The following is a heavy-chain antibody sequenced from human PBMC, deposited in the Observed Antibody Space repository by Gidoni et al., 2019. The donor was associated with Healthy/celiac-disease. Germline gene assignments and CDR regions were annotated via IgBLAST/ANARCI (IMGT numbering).Heavy chain of an antibody. CDR2: IYYSVST. CDR3: AKSSGWYTGSDY. V-gene: IGHV4-39*01. J-gene: IGHJ4*02. CDR1: GAPISSSSYY. D-gene: IGHD6-19*01. Sequence: QLPLQESGPGLAKPSETLSLTCTVSGAPISSSSYYWGWISQPPGKGLEWIGTIYYSVSTYYNPSLKSRVTISVDTSKNQFSLKLRSVTAADMAVYYCAKSSGWYTGSDYWGQGTLVTVSS.